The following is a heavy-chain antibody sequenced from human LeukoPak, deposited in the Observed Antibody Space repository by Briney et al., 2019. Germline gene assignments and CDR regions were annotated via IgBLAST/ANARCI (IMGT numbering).Heavy chain of an antibody. D-gene: IGHD3-22*01. CDR3: ARDPPIYDSSGYYTFDY. V-gene: IGHV3-21*01. Sequence: GGSLRLSCAASGFTFSSYSMNWVRQAPGKGLEWVSSISSSSSYIYYADSVKGRFTISRDNAKNSLYLQMNSLRAEDTAVYYCARDPPIYDSSGYYTFDYWGQGTLVTVSS. J-gene: IGHJ4*02. CDR2: ISSSSSYI. CDR1: GFTFSSYS.